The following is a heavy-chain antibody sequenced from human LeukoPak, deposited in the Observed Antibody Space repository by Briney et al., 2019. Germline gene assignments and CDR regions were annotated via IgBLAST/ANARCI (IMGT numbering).Heavy chain of an antibody. CDR1: GFSFSSYT. D-gene: IGHD6-13*01. CDR2: IIGTSEM. J-gene: IGHJ3*02. V-gene: IGHV3-21*06. Sequence: GGSMRLSCAASGFSFSSYTMNWGRLAPGRGLEWVSSIIGTSEMHYADSVKGRFTVSRDNDKNSLFLQLYSLSVEDTAVYYCTRAIIVALGTGPFDIWGQGTVVTVSS. CDR3: TRAIIVALGTGPFDI.